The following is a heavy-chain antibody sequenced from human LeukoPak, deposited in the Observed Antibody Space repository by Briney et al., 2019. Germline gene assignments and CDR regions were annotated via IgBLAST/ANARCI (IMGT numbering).Heavy chain of an antibody. Sequence: SETLSLTCTVSGGSISSYYWSWIRQPPGKGLEWIGYIYYSGSTNYNPSLKSRVTISVDTSKNQFSLKLTSVTAAATAVCYCARGGYSYGYFADYWGQGTLVTVSS. J-gene: IGHJ4*02. CDR3: ARGGYSYGYFADY. CDR2: IYYSGST. CDR1: GGSISSYY. D-gene: IGHD5-18*01. V-gene: IGHV4-59*01.